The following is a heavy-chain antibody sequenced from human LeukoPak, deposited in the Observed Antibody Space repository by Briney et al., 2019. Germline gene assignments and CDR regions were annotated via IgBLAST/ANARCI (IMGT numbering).Heavy chain of an antibody. D-gene: IGHD3-3*01. CDR3: AKDTSSPIFGVAYYFDS. V-gene: IGHV4-31*03. CDR1: GGSISRDGYY. Sequence: SETLSLTCTVSGGSISRDGYYWSWIRQNPGKGLEWIGYISYTGSTYYNPSLKSRVTMSVDTSKSHLSLKLNSVTAADTAVYYCAKDTSSPIFGVAYYFDSWGQGTLVTVSS. J-gene: IGHJ4*02. CDR2: ISYTGST.